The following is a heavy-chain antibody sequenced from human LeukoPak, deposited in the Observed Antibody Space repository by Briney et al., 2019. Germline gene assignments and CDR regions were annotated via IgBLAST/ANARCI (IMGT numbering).Heavy chain of an antibody. J-gene: IGHJ4*02. V-gene: IGHV4-39*07. Sequence: PSETVSLTCTVSGGSISSTSYYWGWIRQSPGKGLEWIGSVFYSGSTYCNPSLKSRVTISADTSKNQFSLKLSSVTAADTAVYYCARAGFGLGSENSFDYWGQGTLVTVSS. CDR1: GGSISSTSYY. CDR3: ARAGFGLGSENSFDY. D-gene: IGHD3/OR15-3a*01. CDR2: VFYSGST.